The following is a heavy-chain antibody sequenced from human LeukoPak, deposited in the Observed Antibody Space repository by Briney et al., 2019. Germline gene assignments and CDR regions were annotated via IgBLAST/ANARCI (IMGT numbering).Heavy chain of an antibody. Sequence: GGSLRLSCAASGFTFSNYAMHWVRQATGKGLEWVSAIGTAGDTYYPGSVKGRFTISRENAKNSLSLQMNSLRAEDTAVYYCVRQQTPHGNFDYWGQGTLVTVSS. CDR1: GFTFSNYA. CDR3: VRQQTPHGNFDY. D-gene: IGHD1-26*01. J-gene: IGHJ4*02. CDR2: IGTAGDT. V-gene: IGHV3-13*01.